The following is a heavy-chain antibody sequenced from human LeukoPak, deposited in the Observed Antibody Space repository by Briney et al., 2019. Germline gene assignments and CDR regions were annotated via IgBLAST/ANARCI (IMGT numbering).Heavy chain of an antibody. CDR2: INHSGST. CDR1: GGSFSGYY. V-gene: IGHV4-34*01. J-gene: IGHJ4*02. CDR3: ARGRKKTGFDY. Sequence: SETLSLTCAVYGGSFSGYYWSWIRQPPGKGLEWTGEINHSGSTNYNPSLKSRVTISVDTSKNQFSLKLSSVTAADTAVYYCARGRKKTGFDYWGQGTLVTVSS.